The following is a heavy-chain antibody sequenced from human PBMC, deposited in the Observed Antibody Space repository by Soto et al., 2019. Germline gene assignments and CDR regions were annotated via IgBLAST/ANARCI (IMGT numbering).Heavy chain of an antibody. CDR2: INHSGST. J-gene: IGHJ3*02. CDR1: GGSFSGYY. Sequence: SETLSLTCAVYGGSFSGYYWSWIRQPPGKGLEWIGEINHSGSTNYNPSLKSRVTISVDTSKNQFSLKLSSVTAADTAVYYCARGRGYSGYAYAFDIWGQGTMVTV. CDR3: ARGRGYSGYAYAFDI. V-gene: IGHV4-34*01. D-gene: IGHD5-12*01.